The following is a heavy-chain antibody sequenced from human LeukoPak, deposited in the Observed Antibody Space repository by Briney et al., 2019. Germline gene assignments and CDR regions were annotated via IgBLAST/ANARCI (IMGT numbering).Heavy chain of an antibody. V-gene: IGHV5-51*01. J-gene: IGHJ4*02. D-gene: IGHD6-13*01. CDR3: ARLIAAAGTPYYFDY. CDR1: GYSFTRYW. CDR2: IYSGDSDT. Sequence: GGSLEISFKGSGYSFTRYWIGLVRPVPGKGLEGVGMIYSGDSDTRYSPSFQGQVTISADKSISTAYLQWSSLKASDTAMYYCARLIAAAGTPYYFDYWGQGTLVTVSS.